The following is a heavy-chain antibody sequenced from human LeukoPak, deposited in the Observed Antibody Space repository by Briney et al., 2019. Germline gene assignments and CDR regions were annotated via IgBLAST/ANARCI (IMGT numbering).Heavy chain of an antibody. Sequence: SVKVSCKASGGTFSSYAISWVRQAPGQGLEWMGGINPIFGTANYAQNFQGRVTITTDKSTSTAYMERSSLRSEDTAVYYGAREGDGSGSYYWADYYYYYMDVWGKGTTVTVSS. J-gene: IGHJ6*03. V-gene: IGHV1-69*05. CDR1: GGTFSSYA. D-gene: IGHD3-10*01. CDR3: AREGDGSGSYYWADYYYYYMDV. CDR2: INPIFGTA.